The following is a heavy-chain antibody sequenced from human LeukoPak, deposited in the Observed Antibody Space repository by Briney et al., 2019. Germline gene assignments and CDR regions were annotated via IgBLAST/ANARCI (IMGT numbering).Heavy chain of an antibody. CDR1: GYTFANYY. J-gene: IGHJ4*02. V-gene: IGHV1-46*01. CDR2: ISPTGDSI. D-gene: IGHD4-17*01. Sequence: ASVKVSCKASGYTFANYYTHWVRQAPGQGLEWMGKISPTGDSISYAQRFRDRVTMTTDTSTITVYMELSNLRSEDTSVYYCARGSVTTDASFDYWGQGTLVTVSS. CDR3: ARGSVTTDASFDY.